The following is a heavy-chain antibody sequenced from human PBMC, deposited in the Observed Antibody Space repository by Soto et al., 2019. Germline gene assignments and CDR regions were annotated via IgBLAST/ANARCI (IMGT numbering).Heavy chain of an antibody. CDR3: ARDPTASKAYFDY. CDR1: SGSISSPHW. J-gene: IGHJ4*02. D-gene: IGHD4-17*01. V-gene: IGHV4-4*02. CDR2: IYHSGST. Sequence: QVQLQESGPGLVKPSGTLSLTCAVSSGSISSPHWWSWVRQPPGKGLEWIGEIYHSGSTNYNPSLESRVTISVDKSKNQFSLKLRSVTAADTAVYYCARDPTASKAYFDYWGQGTLVTVSS.